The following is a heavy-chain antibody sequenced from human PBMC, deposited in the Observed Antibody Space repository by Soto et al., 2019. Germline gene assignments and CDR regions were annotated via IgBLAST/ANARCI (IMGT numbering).Heavy chain of an antibody. J-gene: IGHJ1*01. D-gene: IGHD2-2*01. CDR1: GFTFSSYS. CDR3: AKGRQYQNSWDFQD. CDR2: ISGSGGGT. V-gene: IGHV3-23*01. Sequence: GSLRLSCAASGFTFSSYSMSWVRQAPGQGLEWVSGISGSGGGTYYADSVKGRFTISRDNSKNTVYLQMNSLRADDAAVYYCAKGRQYQNSWDFQDWGRGTLVTVSS.